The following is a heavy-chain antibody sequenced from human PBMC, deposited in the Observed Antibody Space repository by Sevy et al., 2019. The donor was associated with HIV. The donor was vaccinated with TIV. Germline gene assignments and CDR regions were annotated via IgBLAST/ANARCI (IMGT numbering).Heavy chain of an antibody. V-gene: IGHV3-9*01. Sequence: GGSLRLSCAASGFTFDDYAMHWVRQAPGKGLEWVSGISWNSGSIYYADSVKGRFTISGDNAKNSLSLQLNSLRAEDTALYYCAKDGPITMVRGVTPHYGMDVWGQGTTVTVSS. CDR2: ISWNSGSI. CDR3: AKDGPITMVRGVTPHYGMDV. J-gene: IGHJ6*02. D-gene: IGHD3-10*01. CDR1: GFTFDDYA.